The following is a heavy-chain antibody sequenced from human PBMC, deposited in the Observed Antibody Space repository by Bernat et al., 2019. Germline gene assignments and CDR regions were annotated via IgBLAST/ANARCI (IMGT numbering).Heavy chain of an antibody. CDR3: ARHRRDYFGSGSYSSDYYMDV. V-gene: IGHV4-39*01. Sequence: QVQLQESGPGLVKPSETLSLTCTVSGGSISSSSYYWGWIRQPSGKGLEWIGTIYYSGSTYYNPSLKSRVTISVDTSKNQFSLKLSSVTAADTAVFYCARHRRDYFGSGSYSSDYYMDVWGKGTTVAVSS. CDR1: GGSISSSSYY. D-gene: IGHD3-10*01. J-gene: IGHJ6*03. CDR2: IYYSGST.